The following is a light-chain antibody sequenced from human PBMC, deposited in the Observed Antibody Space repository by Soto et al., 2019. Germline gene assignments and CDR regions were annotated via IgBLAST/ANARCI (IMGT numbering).Light chain of an antibody. CDR1: SSNIGSNY. J-gene: IGLJ3*02. Sequence: QSVLTQPPSASGTPGQRVTISCSGSSSNIGSNYVYWYQQLPGTAPKLLIYRNNERPSRVPDRFSGSKSGTSASLSISGLRSEDEADYYCAAWDDNRSGAVFGGGTTLTVL. CDR2: RNN. V-gene: IGLV1-47*01. CDR3: AAWDDNRSGAV.